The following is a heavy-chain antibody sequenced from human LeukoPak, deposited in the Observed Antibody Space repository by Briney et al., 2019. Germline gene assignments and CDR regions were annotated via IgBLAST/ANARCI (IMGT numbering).Heavy chain of an antibody. CDR2: ISYDGSNK. CDR3: ARGDGDYAGGYFDL. CDR1: GFIFSDCD. J-gene: IGHJ2*01. Sequence: QAGGSLRLSCAASGFIFSDCDMHWVRQAPGKGLEWVALISYDGSNKYYADSVKGRFTISRDNSKNTLYLQMNSLRAEDTAVYYCARGDGDYAGGYFDLWGRGTLVTVSS. D-gene: IGHD4-17*01. V-gene: IGHV3-30*03.